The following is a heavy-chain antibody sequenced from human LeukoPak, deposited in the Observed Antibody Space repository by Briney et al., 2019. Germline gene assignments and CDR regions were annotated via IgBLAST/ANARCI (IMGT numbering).Heavy chain of an antibody. D-gene: IGHD3-9*01. CDR2: IYYSGST. J-gene: IGHJ4*02. Sequence: SETLSLTCTVSGGSISSSSYYWGWIRQPPGKGLEWIGSIYYSGSTYYNPSLKSRVTISVDTSKNQFSLKLSSVTAADTAVYYCARDWWAKKRNYDILTEVGDYWGQGTLVTVSS. CDR1: GGSISSSSYY. V-gene: IGHV4-39*01. CDR3: ARDWWAKKRNYDILTEVGDY.